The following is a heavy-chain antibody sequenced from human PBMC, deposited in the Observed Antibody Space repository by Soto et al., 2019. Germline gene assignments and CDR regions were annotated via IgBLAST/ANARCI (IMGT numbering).Heavy chain of an antibody. CDR3: ARDQNYYDSSGYYFDY. J-gene: IGHJ4*02. CDR1: GGTFSSYA. V-gene: IGHV1-69*10. CDR2: IIPILGIA. Sequence: SVKVSCKASGGTFSSYAISWVRQAPGQGLEWMGGIIPILGIANYAQKVQGRVTITADKSTSTAYMELSSLRSEDTAVYYCARDQNYYDSSGYYFDYWGQGTLVTVSS. D-gene: IGHD3-22*01.